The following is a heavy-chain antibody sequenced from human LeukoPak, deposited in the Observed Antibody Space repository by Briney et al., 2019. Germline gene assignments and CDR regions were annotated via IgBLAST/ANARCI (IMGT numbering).Heavy chain of an antibody. CDR2: MNPNNSDI. J-gene: IGHJ4*02. V-gene: IGHV1-8*01. CDR1: GYTFTSYH. D-gene: IGHD1-14*01. Sequence: ASVKVSCKTSGYTFTSYHINWVRQATGQGLEWVGWMNPNNSDIGYAQKFQGRVTMTRNTSIGTAYMELSSLRSEDTAIYYCVRVPPGTTIYAYWGQGTLVTVSS. CDR3: VRVPPGTTIYAY.